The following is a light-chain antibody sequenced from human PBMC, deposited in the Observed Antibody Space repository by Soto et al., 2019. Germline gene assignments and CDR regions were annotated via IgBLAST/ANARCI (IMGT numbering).Light chain of an antibody. CDR2: EAS. Sequence: DIQMTQSPFSLSASVGGRVTITCRASESVSSRLAWYQQKPGKAPKLLISEASSVESGVPSRFSGSGSGTEFTLTISSLQPDDFATYYCQQYNYYRTFGQGTEVEMK. CDR3: QQYNYYRT. J-gene: IGKJ1*01. V-gene: IGKV1-5*03. CDR1: ESVSSR.